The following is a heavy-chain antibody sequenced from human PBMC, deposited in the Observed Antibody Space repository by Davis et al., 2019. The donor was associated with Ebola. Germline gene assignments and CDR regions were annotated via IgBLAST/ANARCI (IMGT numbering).Heavy chain of an antibody. CDR1: GFTFSSYS. CDR2: ISSSSSTI. CDR3: ARGLWGPSQLSYYYSLDV. Sequence: GESLKISCAASGFTFSSYSMNWVRQAPGKGLEWVSYISSSSSTIYYADSVKGRFTISRDNSKNTLYLQMNSLRAEDTAVYYCARGLWGPSQLSYYYSLDVWGQGTTVTVSS. D-gene: IGHD3-16*01. J-gene: IGHJ6*02. V-gene: IGHV3-48*01.